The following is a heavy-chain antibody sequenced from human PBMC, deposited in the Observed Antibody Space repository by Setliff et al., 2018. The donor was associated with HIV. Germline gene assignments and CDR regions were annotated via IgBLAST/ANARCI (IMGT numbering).Heavy chain of an antibody. V-gene: IGHV4-39*01. CDR1: GGSISSISYY. CDR2: IYYSGST. J-gene: IGHJ4*02. CDR3: ARHVGISIGGTRGDFDC. D-gene: IGHD6-13*01. Sequence: LSLTCTVSGGSISSISYYWGWIRQPPGKGLEWIGSIYYSGSTNYNPSLKSRVTISVDTSKNQFSLRLSSVTAADTAMYYCARHVGISIGGTRGDFDCWGQGTQVTVSS.